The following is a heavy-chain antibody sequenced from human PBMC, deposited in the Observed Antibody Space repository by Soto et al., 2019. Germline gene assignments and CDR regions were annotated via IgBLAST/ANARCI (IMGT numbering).Heavy chain of an antibody. V-gene: IGHV4-31*03. D-gene: IGHD3-10*01. J-gene: IGHJ6*02. CDR3: ASNPLESLNYYGSGRGYYYYGMDV. CDR2: IYYSGST. Sequence: SESLSLTCTVSGGSISSGGYYWSWVRQHPGKGLEWIGYIYYSGSTYYNPSLKSRVTISVDTSKNQFSLKLSSVTAADTAVYYCASNPLESLNYYGSGRGYYYYGMDVWGQGTTVTVSS. CDR1: GGSISSGGYY.